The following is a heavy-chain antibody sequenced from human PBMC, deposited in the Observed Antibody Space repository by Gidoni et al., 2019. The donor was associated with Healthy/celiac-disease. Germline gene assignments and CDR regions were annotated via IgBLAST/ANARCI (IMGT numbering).Heavy chain of an antibody. CDR3: SRTPLGINYYYGMDV. V-gene: IGHV3-66*01. Sequence: VQLVESGGGLVQPVGSLSFSCAAPGFTVSSNYMSWGRQGPGKGLEWVAVIDSSGSTYNANSVKGRFTSSRDNSKNTLYLQMNSLRAEDTAVYYCSRTPLGINYYYGMDVWGQGTTVTVSS. D-gene: IGHD7-27*01. J-gene: IGHJ6*02. CDR1: GFTVSSNY. CDR2: IDSSGST.